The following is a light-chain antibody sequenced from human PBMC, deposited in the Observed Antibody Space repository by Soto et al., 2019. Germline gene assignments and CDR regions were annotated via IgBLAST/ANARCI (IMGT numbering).Light chain of an antibody. CDR1: QSVATN. Sequence: EIVITQSPATLSVSPGERATLSCRASQSVATNLAWYLQKPGQSPQLLIYEVSTRVSGVPDRFSGSGSGTDFTLEISRVETDDVGIYYCMQSTQLPPTFGQGTRLEIK. CDR2: EVS. J-gene: IGKJ5*01. CDR3: MQSTQLPPT. V-gene: IGKV3-15*01.